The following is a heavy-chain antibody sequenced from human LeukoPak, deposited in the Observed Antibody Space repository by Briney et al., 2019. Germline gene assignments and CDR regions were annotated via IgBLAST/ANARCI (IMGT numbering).Heavy chain of an antibody. CDR2: MSGSGGGT. D-gene: IGHD3-22*01. CDR3: AKRGVVIRVILVGFYKEAYYFDS. CDR1: GITLSNYG. V-gene: IGHV3-23*01. J-gene: IGHJ4*02. Sequence: GGSLRLSCAVSGITLSNYGMSWVRKAPGKGLEWVAGMSGSGGGTNYADSVEGRFTVSRDNSKNTLYLQMKSLRAEDTAVYFCAKRGVVIRVILVGFYKEAYYFDSWGQGALVTVSS.